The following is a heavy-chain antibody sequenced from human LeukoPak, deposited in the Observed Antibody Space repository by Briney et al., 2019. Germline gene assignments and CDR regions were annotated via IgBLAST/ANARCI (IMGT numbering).Heavy chain of an antibody. CDR1: RKTFTDYY. CDR2: INPEDGET. CDR3: ATGAFSGFLLH. V-gene: IGHV1-69-2*01. J-gene: IGHJ4*02. Sequence: GASVKVSCKASRKTFTDYYIYWVQQAPGKGPEWMGRINPEDGETIYAGRFQDRVTIITDTSADTVYMELNNLTSEDTAVYFCATGAFSGFLLHWGQGSLVIVSS. D-gene: IGHD6-19*01.